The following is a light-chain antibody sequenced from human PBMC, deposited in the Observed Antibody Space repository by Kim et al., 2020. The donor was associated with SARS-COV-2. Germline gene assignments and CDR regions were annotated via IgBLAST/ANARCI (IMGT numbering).Light chain of an antibody. CDR1: KLGDKY. J-gene: IGLJ2*01. Sequence: VSAGKTASITCSGDKLGDKYACWYQQKPGQSPVLVIYQDSKRPSGIPERFSGSNSGNTATLTISGTQAMDEADYYCQAWDSSTVVFGGGTKLTVL. CDR2: QDS. V-gene: IGLV3-1*01. CDR3: QAWDSSTVV.